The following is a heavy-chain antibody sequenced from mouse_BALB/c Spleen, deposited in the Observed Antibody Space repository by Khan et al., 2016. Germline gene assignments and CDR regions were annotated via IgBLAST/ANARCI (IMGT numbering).Heavy chain of an antibody. CDR2: INPYNGGS. D-gene: IGHD2-2*01. V-gene: IGHV1S135*01. CDR3: SRGGYDGYYVMDY. J-gene: IGHJ4*01. Sequence: VQLQQSGPELVKPGASMKISCKASGYSFTTYTMNWVRQSHGKNLEWIGRINPYNGGSSSNQKFKAKATSTVDKSSSTAYMELLSLTSEDSAVYYCSRGGYDGYYVMDYWGQGTSVTVSS. CDR1: GYSFTTYT.